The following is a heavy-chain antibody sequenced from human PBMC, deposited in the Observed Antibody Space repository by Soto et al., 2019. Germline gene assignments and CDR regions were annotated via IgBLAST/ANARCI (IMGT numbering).Heavy chain of an antibody. D-gene: IGHD3-10*01. CDR1: GGSISSGGYY. CDR2: IYYSGNT. J-gene: IGHJ6*02. Sequence: QVQLQESGPGLVKPSQTLSLTCSVSGGSISSGGYYWSWIRQPPGKGLEWIGYIYYSGNTHYNPTLKGRVSISADTSKNQFSLNLSSVTAADTAVYYCARSGGNSYYYGMDVWGQGTTVTVSS. CDR3: ARSGGNSYYYGMDV. V-gene: IGHV4-31*02.